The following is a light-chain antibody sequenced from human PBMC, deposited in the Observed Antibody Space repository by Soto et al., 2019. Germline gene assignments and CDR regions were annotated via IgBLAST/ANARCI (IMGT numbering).Light chain of an antibody. Sequence: DIQMTQSPSTLSASVGDRVTITCRASQSISTWLAWYQQKPGKAPKLLIYKASTLESGVPSRFSGSGSGTEFIRTISSLQPDDFGTYYCQQYNSLLHTFGPGTKVDIK. CDR1: QSISTW. V-gene: IGKV1-5*03. J-gene: IGKJ3*01. CDR3: QQYNSLLHT. CDR2: KAS.